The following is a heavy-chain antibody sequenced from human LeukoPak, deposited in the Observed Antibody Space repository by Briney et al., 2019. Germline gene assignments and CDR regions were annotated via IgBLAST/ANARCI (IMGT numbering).Heavy chain of an antibody. CDR1: GFTFSGSA. V-gene: IGHV3-73*01. CDR3: TRQGQRPIAVAGTYYYYYYMDV. D-gene: IGHD6-19*01. Sequence: PGGSLRLSCAASGFTFSGSAMHWVRQASGKGLEWVGRIRSKANSYATAYAAPVKGRFTISRDDSKNTAYLQMNSLKTEDTAVYYCTRQGQRPIAVAGTYYYYYYMDVWGKGTTVTVSS. CDR2: IRSKANSYAT. J-gene: IGHJ6*03.